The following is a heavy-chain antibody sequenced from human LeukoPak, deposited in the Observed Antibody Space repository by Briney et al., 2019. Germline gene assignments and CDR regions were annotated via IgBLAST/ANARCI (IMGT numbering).Heavy chain of an antibody. CDR3: ARGGSGSYYNLPQH. J-gene: IGHJ1*01. D-gene: IGHD3-10*01. V-gene: IGHV3-11*04. Sequence: GGSLRLSCAASGFTFSDYYMSWIRQAPGKGLEWVSYISSSGSTIYYADSVKGRFTISRDDAKNSLYLQMNSLRAEDTAVYCCARGGSGSYYNLPQHWGQGTLVTVSS. CDR1: GFTFSDYY. CDR2: ISSSGSTI.